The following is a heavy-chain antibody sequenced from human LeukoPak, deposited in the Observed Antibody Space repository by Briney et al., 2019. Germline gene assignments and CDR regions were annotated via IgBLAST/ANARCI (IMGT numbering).Heavy chain of an antibody. D-gene: IGHD2-15*01. V-gene: IGHV4-59*01. CDR1: GGSITGYY. CDR3: ARDSHSVDTATPRGFDP. J-gene: IGHJ5*02. CDR2: FHDSGSA. Sequence: SETLSLTCAVYGGSITGYYWSWIRQPPGKGLEWIGYFHDSGSANYNPSLKSRITMSVDTSKNQFSLKLRSVTAADTAVYYCARDSHSVDTATPRGFDPWGQGTLVTVSS.